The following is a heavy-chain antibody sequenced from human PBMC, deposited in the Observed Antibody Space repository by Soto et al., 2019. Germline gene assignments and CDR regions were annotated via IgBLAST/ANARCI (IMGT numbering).Heavy chain of an antibody. CDR2: IYATGTT. CDR1: GASISGFY. CDR3: VRDGTKTLRDWFDP. J-gene: IGHJ5*02. Sequence: SETLSLTCTVSGASISGFYWSWIRKSAGKGLEWIGRIYATGTTDYNPSLKSRVMMSVDTSKKQFSLKLRSVAAADTAVYYCVRDGTKTLRDWFDPWGQGISVTVSS. D-gene: IGHD1-1*01. V-gene: IGHV4-4*07.